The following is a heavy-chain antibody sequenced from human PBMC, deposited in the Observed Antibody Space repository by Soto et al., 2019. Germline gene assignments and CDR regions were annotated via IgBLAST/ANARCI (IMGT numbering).Heavy chain of an antibody. CDR3: ASDILTGYSDY. J-gene: IGHJ4*02. CDR1: GGSISSGDYY. V-gene: IGHV4-30-4*01. Sequence: TLSLTCTVSGGSISSGDYYWSWIRQPPGKGLEWIGYIYYSGSTYYNPSLKSRVTISVDTSKNQFSLKLSSVTAADTAVYYCASDILTGYSDYWGQRTLVTVSS. CDR2: IYYSGST. D-gene: IGHD3-9*01.